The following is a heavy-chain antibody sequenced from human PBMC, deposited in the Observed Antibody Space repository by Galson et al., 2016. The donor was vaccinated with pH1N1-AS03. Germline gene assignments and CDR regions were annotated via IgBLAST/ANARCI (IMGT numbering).Heavy chain of an antibody. CDR3: ARDPRGPCTSIPCATAYSFGMDV. Sequence: SVKVSCKASGYTFTGFYVHWVRQAPGQGLEWMGWIDPNSGVTNYAQKFQAWVTMTRDTSSTTAYMEVRGLKSDDTAVNYCARDPRGPCTSIPCATAYSFGMDVWGQGTTVIVSS. CDR2: IDPNSGVT. CDR1: GYTFTGFY. J-gene: IGHJ6*02. V-gene: IGHV1-2*04. D-gene: IGHD2-2*01.